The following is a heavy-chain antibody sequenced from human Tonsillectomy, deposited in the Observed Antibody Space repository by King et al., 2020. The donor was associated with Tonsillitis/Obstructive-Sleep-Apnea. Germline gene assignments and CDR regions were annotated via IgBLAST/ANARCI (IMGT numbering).Heavy chain of an antibody. CDR2: INPSGGST. CDR1: GYTFTSYY. Sequence: VQLVESGAEVKKPGASVKVSCKASGYTFTSYYMHWGRQAPGQGLEWRGIINPSGGSTSYAQKFQGRVTMTRDTSTSTVYMELSSLRSEDTAVYYCARGFGVVPAAIPYYWFDPWGQGTLVTVSS. J-gene: IGHJ5*02. D-gene: IGHD2-2*02. CDR3: ARGFGVVPAAIPYYWFDP. V-gene: IGHV1-46*01.